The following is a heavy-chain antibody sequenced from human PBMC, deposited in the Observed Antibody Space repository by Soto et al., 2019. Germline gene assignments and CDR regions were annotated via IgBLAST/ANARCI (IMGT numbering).Heavy chain of an antibody. J-gene: IGHJ3*02. D-gene: IGHD2-2*01. CDR2: INTDGGNS. CDR3: AREAGYCSRTSCYRRAFDT. V-gene: IGHV3-74*03. Sequence: EVQLVESGGDLVQPGGSLRLSCAASGFSFSGHWMHWVRQVPGKGLEWVSRINTDGGNSAYADSVKGRFTISRDNAKNTLYLQMNGLRAEDTAVYYCAREAGYCSRTSCYRRAFDTWAQGTTVTVSS. CDR1: GFSFSGHW.